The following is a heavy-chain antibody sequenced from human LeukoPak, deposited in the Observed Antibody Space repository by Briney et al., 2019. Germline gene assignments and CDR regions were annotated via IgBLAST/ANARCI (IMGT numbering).Heavy chain of an antibody. CDR3: ARSRYTAMVSFDY. CDR1: GYTFTGYY. Sequence: VSVKVSCKASGYTFTGYYMHWVRQAPGQGLEWMGRINPNSGGTNYAQKFQGRVTMTRDTSISTAYMELSRLRSDDTAVYYCARSRYTAMVSFDYWGQGALVTVSS. D-gene: IGHD5-18*01. V-gene: IGHV1-2*06. J-gene: IGHJ4*02. CDR2: INPNSGGT.